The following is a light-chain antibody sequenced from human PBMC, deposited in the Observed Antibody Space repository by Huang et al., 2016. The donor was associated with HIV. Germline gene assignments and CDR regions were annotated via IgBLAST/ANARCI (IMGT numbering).Light chain of an antibody. Sequence: DIVMTQSPDSLAVSLGERATINCKSSQSGLYSSRNRNYLAWYQHKPGQTPKLLIYWASTRESGVPDRFSGSGSGTDFTLTISSLQAEDVAVYYCQQYYNTPLTFGGGTKVEIK. CDR2: WAS. CDR1: QSGLYSSRNRNY. V-gene: IGKV4-1*01. CDR3: QQYYNTPLT. J-gene: IGKJ4*01.